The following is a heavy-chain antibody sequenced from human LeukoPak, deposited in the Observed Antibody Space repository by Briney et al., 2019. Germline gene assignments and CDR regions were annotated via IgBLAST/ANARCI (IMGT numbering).Heavy chain of an antibody. Sequence: GRSLRPSCAASGFTFSNYEMNWVRQAPGKGLEWVSYIRSSGSTKYYADSVKGRFTISRDDAKNSLFLQMNSLRVEDTAVYYCARASGIVATGREDWFDPWGQGTLVTVSS. CDR1: GFTFSNYE. CDR3: ARASGIVATGREDWFDP. CDR2: IRSSGSTK. J-gene: IGHJ5*02. V-gene: IGHV3-48*03. D-gene: IGHD6-13*01.